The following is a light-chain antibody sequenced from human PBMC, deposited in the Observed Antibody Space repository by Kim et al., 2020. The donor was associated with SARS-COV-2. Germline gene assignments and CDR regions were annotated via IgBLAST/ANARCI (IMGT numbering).Light chain of an antibody. CDR3: QQYIDWPQT. CDR2: GAS. CDR1: QTVNSN. V-gene: IGKV3-15*01. J-gene: IGKJ1*01. Sequence: SPGERVTLSRRASQTVNSNLAWYQQKLGQAPRLRIYGASTRATGRPDRFSGSGSGTEFTLSISSLQSEDFAVYYCQQYIDWPQTFGQGTKVDIK.